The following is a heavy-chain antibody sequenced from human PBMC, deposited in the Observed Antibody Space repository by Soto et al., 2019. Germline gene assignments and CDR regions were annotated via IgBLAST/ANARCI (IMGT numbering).Heavy chain of an antibody. J-gene: IGHJ4*02. V-gene: IGHV1-69*13. CDR3: CRYYYDSSGYYYVDY. Sequence: SVKVSCKASGGTFSSYAISWVRQAPGQGLEWMGGIIPIFGTANYAQKFQGRVTITADESTSTAYMELSSLRSEDTAVYYCCRYYYDSSGYYYVDYWGQGTLVTVSS. CDR1: GGTFSSYA. CDR2: IIPIFGTA. D-gene: IGHD3-22*01.